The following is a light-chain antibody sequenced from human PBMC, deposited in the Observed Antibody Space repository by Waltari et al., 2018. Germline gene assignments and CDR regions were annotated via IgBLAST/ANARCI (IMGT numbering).Light chain of an antibody. CDR2: GNN. CDR1: SSNSGAGYD. CDR3: QSYDSRLSTYV. Sequence: QSVLTQPPSVSGAPGQRVTISCTGGSSNSGAGYDVNWYQQPPGPAPKPPIYGNNKRPSGIPDRFSASRSGTSASLAITGLQADYEADYYCQSYDSRLSTYVFGTGTKVTVL. V-gene: IGLV1-40*01. J-gene: IGLJ1*01.